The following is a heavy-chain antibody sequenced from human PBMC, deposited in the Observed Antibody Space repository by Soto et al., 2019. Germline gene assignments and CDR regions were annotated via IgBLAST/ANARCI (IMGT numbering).Heavy chain of an antibody. D-gene: IGHD2-2*02. CDR1: GYTFTGYY. Sequence: ASVKVSCKASGYTFTGYYMHWVRQAPGQGLEWMGWINPNSGGTNYAQKFQGRVTMTRDTSISTAYMELSRPRSDDTAVYYCASRCSSTSCYKVLDYYYGMDVWGQGTTVTVSS. J-gene: IGHJ6*02. V-gene: IGHV1-2*02. CDR2: INPNSGGT. CDR3: ASRCSSTSCYKVLDYYYGMDV.